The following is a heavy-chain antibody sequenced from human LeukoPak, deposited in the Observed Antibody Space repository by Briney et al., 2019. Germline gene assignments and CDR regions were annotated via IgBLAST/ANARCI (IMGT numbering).Heavy chain of an antibody. CDR2: ITGSGAST. CDR1: GFTFSSYA. D-gene: IGHD3-3*01. Sequence: GGSLRLSCAASGFTFSSYAMTWVRQAPGKGLEWVSAITGSGASTFYADSVKGRFTISRDNSKNTLYLQMNSLRAEDTAVYYCARVGDYDFWSGNYYYYGMDVWGQGTTVTVSS. J-gene: IGHJ6*02. CDR3: ARVGDYDFWSGNYYYYGMDV. V-gene: IGHV3-23*01.